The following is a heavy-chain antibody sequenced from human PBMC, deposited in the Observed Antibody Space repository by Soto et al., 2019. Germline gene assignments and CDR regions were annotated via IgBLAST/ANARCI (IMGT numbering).Heavy chain of an antibody. D-gene: IGHD1-7*01. J-gene: IGHJ4*02. V-gene: IGHV3-23*01. CDR1: GFTFGSYA. CDR3: AISSNWNYFLDY. CDR2: ISGSGGST. Sequence: EVQLLESGGGLVQPGGSLRLSCAASGFTFGSYAMSWVRHAPGKGLEWVSAISGSGGSTYYAGSVKGRFTISRDNSKNPLYLQMNSLRAEDTAVYYGAISSNWNYFLDYWGQGTLVTVSS.